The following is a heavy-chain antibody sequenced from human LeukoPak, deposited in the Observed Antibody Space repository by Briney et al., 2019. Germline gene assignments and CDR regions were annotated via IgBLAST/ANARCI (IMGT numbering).Heavy chain of an antibody. D-gene: IGHD5-24*01. CDR1: GGSISSGGYS. CDR3: ARDRLITEGAFDI. Sequence: SQTLSLTCAVSGGSISSGGYSWSWIRQPPGKGLEWIGYIYYSGSTNYNPSLKSRVTISVDTSKNQFSLKLSSVTAADTAVYYCARDRLITEGAFDIWGQGTMVTVSS. J-gene: IGHJ3*02. V-gene: IGHV4-30-4*07. CDR2: IYYSGST.